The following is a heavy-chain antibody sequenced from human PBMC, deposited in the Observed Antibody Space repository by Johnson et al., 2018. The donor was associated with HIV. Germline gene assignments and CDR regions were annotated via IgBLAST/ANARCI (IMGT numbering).Heavy chain of an antibody. J-gene: IGHJ3*02. CDR2: IKQDGSEK. D-gene: IGHD6-13*01. Sequence: VQLVESGGGLVQPGGSLRLSCAASGFTFSSYAMSWVRQAPGKGLEWVANIKQDGSEKYYVDSVKGRFTISRDNAKNSLYLQMNSLRAEDTAVYYCASFAAAGDAFDIWGQGTMVTVSS. V-gene: IGHV3-7*01. CDR1: GFTFSSYA. CDR3: ASFAAAGDAFDI.